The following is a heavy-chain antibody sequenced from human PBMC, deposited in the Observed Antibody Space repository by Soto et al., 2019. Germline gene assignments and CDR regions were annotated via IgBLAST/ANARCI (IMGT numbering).Heavy chain of an antibody. CDR3: ARDLFFGEQDSYGMDV. Sequence: GGSLRLSCAASGFTFSSYAMHWVRQAPGKGLEWVAVISYDGSNKYYADSVKGRFTISRDNSKNTLYLQMNSLRAEDTAVYYCARDLFFGEQDSYGMDVWGQGTTVTSP. D-gene: IGHD3-10*01. CDR2: ISYDGSNK. J-gene: IGHJ6*02. CDR1: GFTFSSYA. V-gene: IGHV3-30-3*01.